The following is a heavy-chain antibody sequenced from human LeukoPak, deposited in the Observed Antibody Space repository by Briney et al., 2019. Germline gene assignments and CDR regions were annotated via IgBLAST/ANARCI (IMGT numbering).Heavy chain of an antibody. V-gene: IGHV1-2*02. CDR3: VRDVYILLFDF. Sequence: GASVKVSCKASGYTFTDYYIHWFRQAPGQGLEWMGWINSKNGDPKYAHNFQGRATVTRDTSISTAYLELSSLGSDDTAVYFCVRDVYILLFDFWGQGTLVTVSS. CDR2: INSKNGDP. CDR1: GYTFTDYY. J-gene: IGHJ4*02. D-gene: IGHD2-15*01.